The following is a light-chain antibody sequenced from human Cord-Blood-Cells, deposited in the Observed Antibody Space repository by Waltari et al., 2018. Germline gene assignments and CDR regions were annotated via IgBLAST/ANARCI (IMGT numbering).Light chain of an antibody. Sequence: QLTQSPSSLSASVGDRVTITCRASQSISSYLNWYQQKPGKAPKLLIYAASSLQSGVPSRFSGSGSGTDFTLTISSLQPEDFATYYCQQSYSTPLTFGGGTKVEIK. CDR3: QQSYSTPLT. J-gene: IGKJ4*01. CDR2: AAS. CDR1: QSISSY. V-gene: IGKV1-39*01.